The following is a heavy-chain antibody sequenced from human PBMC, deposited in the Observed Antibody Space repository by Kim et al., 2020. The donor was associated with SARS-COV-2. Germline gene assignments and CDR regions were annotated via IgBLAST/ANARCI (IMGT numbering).Heavy chain of an antibody. J-gene: IGHJ4*02. Sequence: STNYNPSLKSRVTISVDTSKNQFSLKLSSVTAADTAVYYCARILPGAESLWGQGTLVTVSS. V-gene: IGHV4-59*01. CDR3: ARILPGAESL. CDR2: ST.